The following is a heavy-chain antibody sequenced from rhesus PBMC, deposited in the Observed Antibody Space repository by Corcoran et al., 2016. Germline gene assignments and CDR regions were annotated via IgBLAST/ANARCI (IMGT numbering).Heavy chain of an antibody. CDR2: IRGSSGTT. V-gene: IGHV4-99*01. Sequence: QVHLQESGPGLVKPPETLSLPCPVLGYPIGRGTYWGWIRQPPGKGLDYIGYIRGSSGTTYSNPALKSRVTISKATSKNQFSLKLSSVTAADTAVYYCARQALGGHFDYWGQGVLVTVSS. CDR3: ARQALGGHFDY. D-gene: IGHD3-34*01. J-gene: IGHJ4*01. CDR1: GYPIGRGTY.